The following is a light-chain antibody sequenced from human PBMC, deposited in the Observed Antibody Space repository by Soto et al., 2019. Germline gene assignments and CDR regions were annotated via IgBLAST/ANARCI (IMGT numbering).Light chain of an antibody. J-gene: IGKJ3*01. Sequence: EIVMTQSPATLSVSPGERATLSCRASQSISSNLAWYQQKPGQVPRLLIYGASNRATGIPAQFIGIGSGTESTHNFSRLQSEDLAVYYCQQYNNLPFTFGPGTKVDIK. CDR1: QSISSN. V-gene: IGKV3-15*01. CDR2: GAS. CDR3: QQYNNLPFT.